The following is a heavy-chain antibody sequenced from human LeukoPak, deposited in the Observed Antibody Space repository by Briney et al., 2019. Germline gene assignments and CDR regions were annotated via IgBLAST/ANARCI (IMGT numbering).Heavy chain of an antibody. CDR1: GLAFRYYW. CDR2: INSDDSST. CDR3: AREAHYDTSSFDY. D-gene: IGHD3-22*01. Sequence: PGGSLRLSCAASGLAFRYYWMSWVRETPRQGLVWVSRINSDDSSTSYADSVKGRFTISRDNAKNTLYLQMNSLRAEDTAVYYCAREAHYDTSSFDYWGQGTLVTVSS. J-gene: IGHJ4*02. V-gene: IGHV3-74*01.